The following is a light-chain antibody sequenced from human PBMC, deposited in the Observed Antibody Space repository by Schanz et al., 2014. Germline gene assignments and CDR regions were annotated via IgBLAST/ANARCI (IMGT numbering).Light chain of an antibody. Sequence: EIVLTQSPGTLSLSPGERATLSCRASQSVHINYLAWHQQKPGQAPRLLIYGTSIRATGIPDRFSGSGSGTDFTLTISRLEPEDFAVYYCQQYGNSPPFTFGQGTRLEIK. V-gene: IGKV3-20*01. CDR3: QQYGNSPPFT. CDR1: QSVHINY. CDR2: GTS. J-gene: IGKJ2*01.